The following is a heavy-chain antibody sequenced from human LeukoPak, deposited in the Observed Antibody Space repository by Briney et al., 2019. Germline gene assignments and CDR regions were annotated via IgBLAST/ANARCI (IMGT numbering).Heavy chain of an antibody. V-gene: IGHV4-39*07. Sequence: SEILSLTCTVSGGSISSSSYYWGWIRQPPGKGLEWIGSIYYSGSTYYNPSLKSRVTISVDTSKNQFSLNLSTVTAEDTAVYYCARDSYSHTTERQELDYWGQGTLVTVSS. J-gene: IGHJ4*02. CDR1: GGSISSSSYY. CDR3: ARDSYSHTTERQELDY. D-gene: IGHD1-1*01. CDR2: IYYSGST.